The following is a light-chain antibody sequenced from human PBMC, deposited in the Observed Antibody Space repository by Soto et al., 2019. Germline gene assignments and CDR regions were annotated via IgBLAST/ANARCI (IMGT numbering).Light chain of an antibody. Sequence: EIVLTQSPGTLSLSPGERATHSCRASQSVSSKYVAWYQQKPGQAPRLLIYGASSRATGIPDRFSGSGSATDFTLTISRLEPEDFAVYYCQQYGSSVTFGGGTKVDIK. CDR2: GAS. J-gene: IGKJ4*01. CDR1: QSVSSKY. V-gene: IGKV3-20*01. CDR3: QQYGSSVT.